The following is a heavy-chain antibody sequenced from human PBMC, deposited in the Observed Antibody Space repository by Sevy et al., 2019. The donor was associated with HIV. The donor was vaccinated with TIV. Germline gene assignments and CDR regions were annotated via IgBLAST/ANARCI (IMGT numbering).Heavy chain of an antibody. CDR2: IYYSGST. CDR3: ARDRGYYDSTGSFDY. J-gene: IGHJ4*02. D-gene: IGHD3-22*01. Sequence: SETLSLTCTVSGGSISSGGYYWSWIRQHPGKGLEWIGYIYYSGSTYYNPSLKSRVTISVDTSKNQFSLKLSSVTAADTAVYYCARDRGYYDSTGSFDYWGQGTLVTVSS. V-gene: IGHV4-31*03. CDR1: GGSISSGGYY.